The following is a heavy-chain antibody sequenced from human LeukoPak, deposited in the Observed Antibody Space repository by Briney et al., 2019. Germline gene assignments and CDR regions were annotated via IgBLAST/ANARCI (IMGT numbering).Heavy chain of an antibody. V-gene: IGHV4-61*02. J-gene: IGHJ6*03. CDR3: ARIYCGGDCRGYYYHYYMDV. CDR1: GGSISSGSYY. CDR2: IYTSGST. Sequence: SETLSLTCTVSGGSISSGSYYWSWIRQPAGKGLEWIGRIYTSGSTKYNPSLKSRVTISVDTSKNQFSLKLGSVTAADTAVYYCARIYCGGDCRGYYYHYYMDVWGKGTTVTISS. D-gene: IGHD2-21*02.